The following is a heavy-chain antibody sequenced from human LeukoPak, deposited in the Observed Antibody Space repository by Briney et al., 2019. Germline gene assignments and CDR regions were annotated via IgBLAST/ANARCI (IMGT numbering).Heavy chain of an antibody. V-gene: IGHV3-21*01. D-gene: IGHD6-13*01. J-gene: IGHJ5*02. CDR3: ARELGAAGTRWFDP. CDR1: GFTFGDYT. Sequence: GGSLSLSCAASGFTFGDYTMNWVRQAPGKGLEWVSSISSAGSYKYYADSVKGRFTISRENAKNSLYLQMNSLRAEDTAIYYCARELGAAGTRWFDPWGQGTLVTVSS. CDR2: ISSAGSYK.